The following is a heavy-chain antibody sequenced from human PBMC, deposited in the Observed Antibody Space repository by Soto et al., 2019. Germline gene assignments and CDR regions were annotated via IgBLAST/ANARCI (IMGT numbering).Heavy chain of an antibody. CDR2: ISYDGSNK. CDR1: GFTFNSYG. CDR3: AKAARPLGYCSSTSCSPSVYYYMDV. Sequence: XGSMRLSCAASGFTFNSYGMHGVRQNPGKGLEWVAVISYDGSNKYYADSVKGRFTISRDNSKNTLYLQMNSLRAEDTAVYYCAKAARPLGYCSSTSCSPSVYYYMDVWGKGTTVTVSS. V-gene: IGHV3-30*18. D-gene: IGHD2-2*01. J-gene: IGHJ6*03.